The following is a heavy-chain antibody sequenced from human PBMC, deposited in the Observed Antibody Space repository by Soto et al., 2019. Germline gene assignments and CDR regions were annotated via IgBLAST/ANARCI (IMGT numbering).Heavy chain of an antibody. V-gene: IGHV3-30*18. Sequence: QVQLVESGGGVVQPGRSLRLSCAASGFTFSSDGMHWVRQDPGKGLEWVAVISYDGSNKYYADSVKGRIIISRDNSKNTLDLQMNSLRAEDTAVYYCAKDGGTGKYYDFWGQGTLVTVAS. CDR1: GFTFSSDG. CDR2: ISYDGSNK. CDR3: AKDGGTGKYYDF. J-gene: IGHJ4*02. D-gene: IGHD2-8*02.